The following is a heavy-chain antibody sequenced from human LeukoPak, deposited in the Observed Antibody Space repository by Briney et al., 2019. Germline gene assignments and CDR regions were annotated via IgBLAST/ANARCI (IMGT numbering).Heavy chain of an antibody. D-gene: IGHD6-19*01. V-gene: IGHV3-48*01. J-gene: IGHJ6*03. CDR3: AKEGDSSGWYPRLYYYYYMDV. Sequence: QPGGSLRLSCAASGFIFSSYSMNWVRQAPGKGLEWVSYISSSSSTIYYADSVKGRFTISRDNSKNTLYLQMNSLRAEDTAVYYCAKEGDSSGWYPRLYYYYYMDVWGKGTTVTISS. CDR2: ISSSSSTI. CDR1: GFIFSSYS.